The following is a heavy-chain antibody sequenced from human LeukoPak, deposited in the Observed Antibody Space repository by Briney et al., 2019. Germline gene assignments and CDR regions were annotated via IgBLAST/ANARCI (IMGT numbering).Heavy chain of an antibody. CDR3: ARQGGYYYDGRGYYDRFYYFDY. CDR1: GGSISSSSYY. V-gene: IGHV4-39*01. Sequence: PSETLSLTCTVSGGSISSSSYYWGWIRQPPGKGLEWIGNIYYSGSTYYNPSLKSRVTISVDTFKNQFSLKLSSVTAADTAVYYCARQGGYYYDGRGYYDRFYYFDYWGQGALVTVSS. D-gene: IGHD3-22*01. J-gene: IGHJ4*02. CDR2: IYYSGST.